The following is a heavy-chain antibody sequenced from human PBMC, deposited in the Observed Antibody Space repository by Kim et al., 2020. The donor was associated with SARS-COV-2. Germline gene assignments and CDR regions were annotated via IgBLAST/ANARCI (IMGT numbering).Heavy chain of an antibody. CDR1: GYSFTSYW. D-gene: IGHD5-12*01. V-gene: IGHV5-51*01. CDR3: ARHHLDIVATKGEGGEYYFDY. J-gene: IGHJ4*02. CDR2: IYPGDSDT. Sequence: GESLKISCKGSGYSFTSYWIGWVRQMPGKGLEWMGIIYPGDSDTRYSPSFQGQVTISADKSISTAYLQWSSLKASDTAMYYCARHHLDIVATKGEGGEYYFDYWGQGTLVTVSS.